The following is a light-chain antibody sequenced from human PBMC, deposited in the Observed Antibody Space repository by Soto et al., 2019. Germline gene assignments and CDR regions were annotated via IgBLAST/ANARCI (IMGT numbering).Light chain of an antibody. V-gene: IGKV1-33*01. CDR2: DAY. Sequence: DIQMTQSPPSLSASVGDRVTITCQATQDIGNSLNWFQHKPGKAPNLVIYDAYNLEIGVPSRFSGSGSGTDFTFTITSLRPEDIATYYCQKSDHPPRFGPGTKVESK. CDR3: QKSDHPPR. J-gene: IGKJ3*01. CDR1: QDIGNS.